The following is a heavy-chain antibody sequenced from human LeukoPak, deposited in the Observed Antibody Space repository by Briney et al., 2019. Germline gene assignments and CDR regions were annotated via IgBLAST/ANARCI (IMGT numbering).Heavy chain of an antibody. D-gene: IGHD5-18*01. CDR2: IYYSGST. Sequence: SETLSLTCTVSGGSISSYYWSWIRQPPGKGLEWIGYIYYSGSTNYNPSLKSRVTISVDTSKNQFSLKLSSVTAADTAVYYCARQSRQLWHAFDICGQGTMVTVSS. J-gene: IGHJ3*02. V-gene: IGHV4-59*08. CDR1: GGSISSYY. CDR3: ARQSRQLWHAFDI.